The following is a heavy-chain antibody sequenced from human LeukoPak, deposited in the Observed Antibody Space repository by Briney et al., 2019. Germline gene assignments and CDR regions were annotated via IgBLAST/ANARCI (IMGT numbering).Heavy chain of an antibody. Sequence: GGSLRLSCAASGFTFSSYWMSWVHQAPGKGLEWVANIKQDGSEKYYVDSVKGRFTISRDNAKNSLYLQMNSLRAEDTAVYYCARDDCSSISCYHNWFDPWGQGTLVTVSS. V-gene: IGHV3-7*01. CDR3: ARDDCSSISCYHNWFDP. CDR2: IKQDGSEK. J-gene: IGHJ5*02. D-gene: IGHD2-2*01. CDR1: GFTFSSYW.